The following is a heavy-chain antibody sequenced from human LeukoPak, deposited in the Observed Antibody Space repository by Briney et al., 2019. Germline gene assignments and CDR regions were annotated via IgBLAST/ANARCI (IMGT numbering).Heavy chain of an antibody. V-gene: IGHV4-34*01. Sequence: SETLSLTCAVYGGSFSGYYWSWIRQPPGKGLEWIGEINHSGSTNYNPSLKSRVTISVDTSKNQFSLKLSSVTAADTAVYYCARVRSSWSDHLDYWGQGTLVTVSS. D-gene: IGHD6-13*01. CDR3: ARVRSSWSDHLDY. CDR2: INHSGST. CDR1: GGSFSGYY. J-gene: IGHJ4*02.